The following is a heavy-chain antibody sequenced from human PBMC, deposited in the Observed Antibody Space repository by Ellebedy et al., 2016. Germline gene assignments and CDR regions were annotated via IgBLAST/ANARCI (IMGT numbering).Heavy chain of an antibody. V-gene: IGHV4-59*04. Sequence: SETLSLTCTVSGGSISSYYWSWIRQPPGKGLEWIGYIYYSGSTYYNPSLKSRVTISVDTSKNQFSLKLSSVTAADTAVYYCAREGTVAYYWGQGTLVTVSS. CDR1: GGSISSYY. CDR2: IYYSGST. D-gene: IGHD2-15*01. J-gene: IGHJ4*02. CDR3: AREGTVAYY.